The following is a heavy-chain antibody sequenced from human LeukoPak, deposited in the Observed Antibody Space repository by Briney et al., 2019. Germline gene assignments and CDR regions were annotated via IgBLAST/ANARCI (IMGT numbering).Heavy chain of an antibody. CDR2: IKNKTDGGTT. Sequence: PGGSLRLSCAASGFTFSNAWMSWVRQAPGKGLEWVGRIKNKTDGGTTDYAAPVKGRFTISRDDSKNTLYLQMNSLKTEDTAVYYCTTDLPDTLHFDYWGQGTLVTVSS. V-gene: IGHV3-15*01. D-gene: IGHD2-2*02. J-gene: IGHJ4*02. CDR3: TTDLPDTLHFDY. CDR1: GFTFSNAW.